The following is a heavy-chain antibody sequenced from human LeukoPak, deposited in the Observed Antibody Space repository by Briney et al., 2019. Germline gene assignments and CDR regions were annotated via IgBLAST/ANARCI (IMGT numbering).Heavy chain of an antibody. J-gene: IGHJ5*02. V-gene: IGHV1-69*01. D-gene: IGHD5-12*01. CDR1: GGTFSSYA. Sequence: ASVKVSCKASGGTFSSYAISCVRQAPGQGLEWMGGIIPIFGTANYAQKFQGRVTITADESTSTAYMELSSLRSEDTAVYYCARDSSWLRLGFDPWGQGTLVTVSS. CDR3: ARDSSWLRLGFDP. CDR2: IIPIFGTA.